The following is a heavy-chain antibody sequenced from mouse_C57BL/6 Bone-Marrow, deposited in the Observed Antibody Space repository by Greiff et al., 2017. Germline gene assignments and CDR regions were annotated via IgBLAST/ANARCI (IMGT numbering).Heavy chain of an antibody. J-gene: IGHJ3*01. CDR3: TGWERVRCAY. V-gene: IGHV6-6*01. Sequence: EVKVEESGGGLVQPGGSMKLSCAASGFTFSDAWMDWVRQSPEKGLEWVALIRNKANNHATYYAESVKGRFTISRDDSKSSVYLQMNSLRPEGTGIYYCTGWERVRCAYWGQGTLVTVSA. CDR1: GFTFSDAW. D-gene: IGHD3-3*01. CDR2: IRNKANNHAT.